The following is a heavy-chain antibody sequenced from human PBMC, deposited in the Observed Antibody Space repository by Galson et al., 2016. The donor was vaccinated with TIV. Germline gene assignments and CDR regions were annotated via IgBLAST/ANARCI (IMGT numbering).Heavy chain of an antibody. J-gene: IGHJ6*02. CDR2: ISSSGSTK. Sequence: SLRLSCAASGFSFGDYAMHWVRQAPGKGLEWVSDISSSGSTKYYADSVKGRFTVSRDNAKNSLYLQMNSLRAEDTAVYYCARVPAKLDAQTNYGMDVWGQGTTVTVSS. V-gene: IGHV3-11*01. CDR3: ARVPAKLDAQTNYGMDV. CDR1: GFSFGDYA. D-gene: IGHD1-1*01.